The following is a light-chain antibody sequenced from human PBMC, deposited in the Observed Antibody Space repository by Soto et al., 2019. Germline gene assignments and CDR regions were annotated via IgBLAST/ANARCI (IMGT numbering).Light chain of an antibody. CDR2: EVS. CDR1: SSDIGGYNY. J-gene: IGLJ1*01. Sequence: QSALTQPASVSGSPGQSITISCTGTSSDIGGYNYVSWYQQHPGKAPKLMIYEVSNRPSGVSNRFPGSKSGNTASLTISGLQAEDEADYHCSSYTSSSTLYVFGTGTKLTVL. CDR3: SSYTSSSTLYV. V-gene: IGLV2-14*01.